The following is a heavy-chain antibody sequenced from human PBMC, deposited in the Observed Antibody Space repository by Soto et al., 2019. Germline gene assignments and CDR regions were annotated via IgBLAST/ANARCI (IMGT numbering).Heavy chain of an antibody. J-gene: IGHJ3*02. CDR3: ARDGTTEDAFDI. D-gene: IGHD1-26*01. CDR1: GFTFSSYS. Sequence: GGSLRLSCAASGFTFSSYSMNWVRQAPGRGLEWVSSISSSSSYIYYADSVKGRFTISRDNAKNSLYLQMNSLRAEDTAVYYCARDGTTEDAFDIWGQGTMVTVSS. V-gene: IGHV3-21*01. CDR2: ISSSSSYI.